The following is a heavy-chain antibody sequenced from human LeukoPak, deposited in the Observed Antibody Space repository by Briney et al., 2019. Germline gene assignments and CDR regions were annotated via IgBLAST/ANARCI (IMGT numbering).Heavy chain of an antibody. CDR3: ARHEIAGDY. V-gene: IGHV4-39*01. CDR1: GGSISSSSYY. J-gene: IGHJ4*02. CDR2: IYYSGST. D-gene: IGHD6-13*01. Sequence: SETLSLTCTVSGGSISSSSYYWGWIRQPPGKGLEWIGSIYYSGSTYYNPSLKSRVTIPVDTSKNQFSLKLSSVTAADTAVYYCARHEIAGDYWGQGTLVTVSS.